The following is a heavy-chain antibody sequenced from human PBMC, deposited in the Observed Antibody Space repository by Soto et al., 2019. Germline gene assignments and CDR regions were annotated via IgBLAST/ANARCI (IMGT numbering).Heavy chain of an antibody. CDR1: GFTFSSYA. CDR3: AKLVGYCSSNSCYDY. V-gene: IGHV3-23*01. J-gene: IGHJ4*02. CDR2: ISGSGGST. D-gene: IGHD2-2*01. Sequence: GGSLRLSCAASGFTFSSYAMSWVRQAPGKGLEWVSAISGSGGSTYYADSVKGRFTISRDNSKNTLYLQMNSLRAEDTAVYYCAKLVGYCSSNSCYDYWGQGTLVTVSS.